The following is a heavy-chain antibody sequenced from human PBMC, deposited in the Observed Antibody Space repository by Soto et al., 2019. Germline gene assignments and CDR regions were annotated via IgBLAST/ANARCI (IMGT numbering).Heavy chain of an antibody. J-gene: IGHJ6*02. CDR1: GGSFSGYY. Sequence: SETLSLTCAVYGGSFSGYYWSWIRQPPGKGLEWIGDVNHSGYTNDNPSLKSRVTISVDTSKNQLSLNLNSVTAADTALYYCARGRGYDFWSGYGNYGMDVWGQGTTVTVSS. D-gene: IGHD3-3*01. CDR2: VNHSGYT. V-gene: IGHV4-34*01. CDR3: ARGRGYDFWSGYGNYGMDV.